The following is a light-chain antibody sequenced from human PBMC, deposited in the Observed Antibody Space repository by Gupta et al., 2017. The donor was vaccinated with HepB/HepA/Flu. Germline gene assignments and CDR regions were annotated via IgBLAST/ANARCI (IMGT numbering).Light chain of an antibody. V-gene: IGKV1-39*01. CDR3: QQSHSTPT. Sequence: EIQITQSPSSLSASVGDTVTITCRTSQDIIKYLSWYQQKPGKAPKLLIYAASNLRSGVPSRFSGSGCGTDFTLTSSRLQTEDFANYYCQQSHSTPTFGGGTEVDIK. CDR1: QDIIKY. CDR2: AAS. J-gene: IGKJ4*01.